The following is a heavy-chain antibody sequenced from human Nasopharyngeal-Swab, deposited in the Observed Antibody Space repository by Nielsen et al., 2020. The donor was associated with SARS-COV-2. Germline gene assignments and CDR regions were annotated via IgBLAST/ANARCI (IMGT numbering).Heavy chain of an antibody. CDR2: ISSTTPYI. V-gene: IGHV3-21*01. CDR1: GFTFSSYW. J-gene: IGHJ5*02. Sequence: GESLKISCAASGFTFSSYWMSWVRQAPGKGLEWTSSISSTTPYIYYADSVKGRFTISRDNAKNSLYLQMNFLRVEDTAMYYCARDTGGPPNYFDPWGQGTLVTVSS. CDR3: ARDTGGPPNYFDP. D-gene: IGHD1-7*01.